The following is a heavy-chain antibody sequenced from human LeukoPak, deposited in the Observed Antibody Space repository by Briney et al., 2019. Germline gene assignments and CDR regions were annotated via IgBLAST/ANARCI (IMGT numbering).Heavy chain of an antibody. Sequence: APVTVSCKASGYTFTDDNIHWGRQAPGQGLEWMGWINPNSGGTNYAQKFQGRVTMTRDTSISTAYMELSRLRSDDTAVYYCATPERGYSGSDFGSWGQGTLVTVSS. CDR1: GYTFTDDN. D-gene: IGHD5-12*01. CDR2: INPNSGGT. CDR3: ATPERGYSGSDFGS. V-gene: IGHV1-2*02. J-gene: IGHJ4*02.